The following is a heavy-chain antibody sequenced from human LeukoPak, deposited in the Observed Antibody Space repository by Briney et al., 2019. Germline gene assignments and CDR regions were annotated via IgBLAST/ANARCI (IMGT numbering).Heavy chain of an antibody. CDR1: GFTFSNYW. CDR2: IRRDGNEI. V-gene: IGHV3-7*01. J-gene: IGHJ4*02. Sequence: GGSLRLSCAASGFTFSNYWMRWVRQAPGKGLEWVAAIRRDGNEIYYADSVKARFTISRDNAKKLLYLQMNSLRVEDTAVYYCTREGFDYWGQGSLVSVSS. CDR3: TREGFDY.